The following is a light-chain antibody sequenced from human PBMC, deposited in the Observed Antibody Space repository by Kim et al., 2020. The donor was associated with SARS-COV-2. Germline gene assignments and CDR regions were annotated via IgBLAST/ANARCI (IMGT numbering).Light chain of an antibody. CDR3: CSYAGSYTWV. V-gene: IGLV2-11*01. J-gene: IGLJ1*01. Sequence: QAYTNSGTGTESEVGGYNNLSWYQQHPGDAPKLRIYDCSKRPSGVPDRFSGAKSGNTASLTISGLQAEDEADYYCCSYAGSYTWVFGTGTKVTVL. CDR1: ESEVGGYNN. CDR2: DCS.